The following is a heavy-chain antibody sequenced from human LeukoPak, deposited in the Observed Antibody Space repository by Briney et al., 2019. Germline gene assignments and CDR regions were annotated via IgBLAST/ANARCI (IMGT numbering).Heavy chain of an antibody. D-gene: IGHD3-16*02. V-gene: IGHV3-23*01. CDR1: GFTFSTYA. CDR2: ISGSGANT. Sequence: PLGSLRLSCAASGFTFSTYAISSVRQAPGKGLEWVSTISGSGANTYYADSVRGRFTISRDNSKNTLYLHMNSLRAEDTAVYYCAKERARYTNPYYFDYWGQGTLVTVSS. CDR3: AKERARYTNPYYFDY. J-gene: IGHJ4*02.